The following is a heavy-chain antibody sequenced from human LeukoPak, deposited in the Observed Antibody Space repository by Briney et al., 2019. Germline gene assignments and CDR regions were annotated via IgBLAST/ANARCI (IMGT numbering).Heavy chain of an antibody. CDR1: GFTFSSYS. Sequence: GGSLRLSCAASGFTFSSYSMNWVRQAPGKGLEWVSCISSSSSYINYADSVKGRFTISRDNSKNTLYLQMNSLRAEDTAVYYCAKDRSAYWGQGTLVTVSS. CDR2: ISSSSSYI. D-gene: IGHD6-25*01. J-gene: IGHJ4*02. V-gene: IGHV3-21*01. CDR3: AKDRSAY.